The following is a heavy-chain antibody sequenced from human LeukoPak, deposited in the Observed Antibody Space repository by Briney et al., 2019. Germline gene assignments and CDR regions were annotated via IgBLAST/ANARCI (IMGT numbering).Heavy chain of an antibody. CDR3: VRSTGFGELFPFDY. J-gene: IGHJ4*02. Sequence: GGSLRLSCVTSGFTFSSYEMNWVRQAPGKGLEWVSHIGSSDTSIDDADSVKGRFTISRDNAKNSLFLQMNSLRAEDTAVYYCVRSTGFGELFPFDYWGQETQVTVSS. D-gene: IGHD3-10*01. CDR2: IGSSDTSI. V-gene: IGHV3-48*03. CDR1: GFTFSSYE.